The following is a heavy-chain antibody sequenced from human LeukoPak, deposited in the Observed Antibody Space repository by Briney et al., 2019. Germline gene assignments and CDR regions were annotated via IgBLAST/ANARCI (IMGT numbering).Heavy chain of an antibody. CDR1: GFTFSSYW. J-gene: IGHJ3*02. CDR2: INSDGSST. D-gene: IGHD6-13*01. V-gene: IGHV3-74*01. CDR3: ARVIRVIAEAEKNDAFDI. Sequence: GGSLRLSCAASGFTFSSYWMHWVRQAPGKGLVWVSRINSDGSSTSYADSVKGRFTISRDNAKNTLYLQMNSLRAEDTAVYYCARVIRVIAEAEKNDAFDIWGQGTMVTVSS.